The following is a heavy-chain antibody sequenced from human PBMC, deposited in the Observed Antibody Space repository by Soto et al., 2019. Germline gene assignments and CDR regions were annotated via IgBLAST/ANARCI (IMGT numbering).Heavy chain of an antibody. J-gene: IGHJ4*02. CDR2: IFSSGST. CDR3: ARGDQELYY. V-gene: IGHV4-59*01. CDR1: GDSINTYT. D-gene: IGHD1-26*01. Sequence: QVQLQESGPGLVKPSETLSLTCTVSGDSINTYTWTWIRQPPGKGLEWIGYIFSSGSTNYNPSLQSRLTMAVDTSKYLFSLKLNSVTAADTAVYYCARGDQELYYWCQGTLVTVSS.